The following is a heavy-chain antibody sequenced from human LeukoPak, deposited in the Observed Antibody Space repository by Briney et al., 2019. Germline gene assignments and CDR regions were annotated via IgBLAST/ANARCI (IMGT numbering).Heavy chain of an antibody. CDR2: IRYDGSNQ. Sequence: GGSLRLSCAASGFTLSSHGMHWVRQAPGKGLERLPSIRYDGSNQYYADSVKGRFTISRDNSKNTLYLQMNSLRAEDTAIYYCARALYNTGWYPDYFDSWGQGTLVTVSS. CDR1: GFTLSSHG. CDR3: ARALYNTGWYPDYFDS. D-gene: IGHD6-19*01. V-gene: IGHV3-30*02. J-gene: IGHJ4*02.